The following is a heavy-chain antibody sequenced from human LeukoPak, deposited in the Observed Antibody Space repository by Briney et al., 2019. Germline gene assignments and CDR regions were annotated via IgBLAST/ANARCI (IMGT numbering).Heavy chain of an antibody. V-gene: IGHV3-33*01. CDR3: ARERAAVAGTGGMDV. J-gene: IGHJ6*02. CDR2: IWYDGSNK. CDR1: GFTFSSYG. Sequence: GGSLRLSCAASGFTFSSYGMHWVRQAPGKGLERVAVIWYDGSNKYYADSVKGRFTISRDNSKNTLYLQMNSLRAEDTAVYYCARERAAVAGTGGMDVWGQGTTVTISS. D-gene: IGHD6-19*01.